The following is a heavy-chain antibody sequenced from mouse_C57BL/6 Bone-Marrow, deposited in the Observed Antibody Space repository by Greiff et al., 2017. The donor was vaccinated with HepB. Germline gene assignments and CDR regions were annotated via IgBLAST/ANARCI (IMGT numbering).Heavy chain of an antibody. CDR2: INPNYGTT. CDR1: GYSFTDYN. J-gene: IGHJ2*01. D-gene: IGHD1-1*01. Sequence: EVHLVESGPELVKPGASVKISCKASGYSFTDYNMNWVKQSNGKSLEWIGVINPNYGTTSYNQKFKGKATLTVDQSSSTAYMQLNSLTSEDSAVYYCARRYYGSSYIDYWGQGTTLTVSS. CDR3: ARRYYGSSYIDY. V-gene: IGHV1-39*01.